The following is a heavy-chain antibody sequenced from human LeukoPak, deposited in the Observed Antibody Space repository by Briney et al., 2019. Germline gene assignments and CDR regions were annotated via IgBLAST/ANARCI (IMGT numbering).Heavy chain of an antibody. D-gene: IGHD3-10*01. Sequence: GSLRLSCAASGFTFSSHVMSWVRQPPGKGLEWIGYIYYSGSTNYNPSLKSRVTISVDTSKNQFSLKLSSVTAADTAVYYCARGGGYYGSGSYDIDYWGQGTLVTVSS. CDR3: ARGGGYYGSGSYDIDY. V-gene: IGHV4-59*11. J-gene: IGHJ4*02. CDR1: GFTFSSHV. CDR2: IYYSGST.